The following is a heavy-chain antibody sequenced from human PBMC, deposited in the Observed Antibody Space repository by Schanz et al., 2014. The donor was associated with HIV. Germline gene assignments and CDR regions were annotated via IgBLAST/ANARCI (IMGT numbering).Heavy chain of an antibody. CDR2: MNPSTGNS. Sequence: QVQEVQSGRETKKPGDSVKVSCRTSGYGFTGFGISWVRQASGLGLEWMGWMNPSTGNSGYAQMFQVRVTMTRDTSISTAYLEVDSLKSEDTAVYYCARGPKWEGLMDVWGQGTTVIVSS. CDR1: GYGFTGFG. J-gene: IGHJ6*02. V-gene: IGHV1-8*01. D-gene: IGHD1-26*01. CDR3: ARGPKWEGLMDV.